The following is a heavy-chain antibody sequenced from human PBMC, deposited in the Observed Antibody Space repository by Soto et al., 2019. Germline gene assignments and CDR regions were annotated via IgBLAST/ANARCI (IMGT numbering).Heavy chain of an antibody. CDR2: ISYDGSNK. CDR1: GFTFSSYG. Sequence: PGGSLRLSCAASGFTFSSYGMHWVRQAPGKGLEWVAVISYDGSNKYYADSVKGRFTISRDNSKNTLYLQMNSLRAEDTAVYYCAKEGYYDSSGYYPFDYWGQGTLVTVSS. CDR3: AKEGYYDSSGYYPFDY. J-gene: IGHJ4*02. D-gene: IGHD3-22*01. V-gene: IGHV3-30*18.